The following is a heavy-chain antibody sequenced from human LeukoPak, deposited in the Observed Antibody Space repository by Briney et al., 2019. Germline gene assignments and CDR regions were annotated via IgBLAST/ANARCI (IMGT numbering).Heavy chain of an antibody. CDR3: ARDWYYDILTGYYNGMDV. J-gene: IGHJ6*02. CDR2: IYTSGST. Sequence: SETLSLTCTVSGGSISSYYWSWIRQPAGKGLEWIGRIYTSGSTNYNPSLKSRVTMSVDTSKNQFSLKLSSVTAADTAVYYCARDWYYDILTGYYNGMDVWGQGTTVTVSS. V-gene: IGHV4-4*07. CDR1: GGSISSYY. D-gene: IGHD3-9*01.